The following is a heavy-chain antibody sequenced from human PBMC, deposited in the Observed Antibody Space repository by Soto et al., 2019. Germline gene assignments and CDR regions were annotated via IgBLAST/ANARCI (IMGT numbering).Heavy chain of an antibody. CDR2: IYYSGST. Sequence: XETLSLTCTVSGGSISSYYWSWIRQPPGKGLEWIGYIYYSGSTNYNPSLKSRVTISVDTSKNQFSLKLSSVTAADTAVYYCARDKGGITFGGVIVIRDDDAFDIWGQGTMVTVSS. D-gene: IGHD3-16*02. J-gene: IGHJ3*02. CDR3: ARDKGGITFGGVIVIRDDDAFDI. V-gene: IGHV4-59*01. CDR1: GGSISSYY.